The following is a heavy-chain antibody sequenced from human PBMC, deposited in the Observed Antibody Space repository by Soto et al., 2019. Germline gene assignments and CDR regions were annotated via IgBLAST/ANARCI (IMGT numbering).Heavy chain of an antibody. D-gene: IGHD6-13*01. J-gene: IGHJ4*02. V-gene: IGHV3-23*01. Sequence: PGGSLRLSCAASGSTFTDYALSWVRQAPGKGLEWVATISGIGGSTYLADSVKGRLSISGDNSKNTVSLLMNSLRAEDTAVYFCARGSSGYISSWYYFDYWGRGTLVTVSS. CDR3: ARGSSGYISSWYYFDY. CDR2: ISGIGGST. CDR1: GSTFTDYA.